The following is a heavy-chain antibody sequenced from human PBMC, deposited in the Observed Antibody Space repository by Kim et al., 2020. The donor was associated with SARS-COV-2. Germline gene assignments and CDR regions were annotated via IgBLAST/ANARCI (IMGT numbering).Heavy chain of an antibody. D-gene: IGHD2-15*01. J-gene: IGHJ5*02. CDR3: ARDQRDIVVVVAAKGFDP. V-gene: IGHV4-34*01. Sequence: KSRVTISVDTSKNQFSLKLSSVTAVDTAVYYCARDQRDIVVVVAAKGFDPWGQGTLVTVSS.